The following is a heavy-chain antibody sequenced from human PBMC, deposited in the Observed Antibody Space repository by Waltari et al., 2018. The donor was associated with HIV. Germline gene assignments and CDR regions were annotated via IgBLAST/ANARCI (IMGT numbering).Heavy chain of an antibody. J-gene: IGHJ4*02. CDR3: ARGGFYGSGSKVN. V-gene: IGHV3-7*04. D-gene: IGHD3-10*01. Sequence: EVQLVESGGGLVKPGGPLGLPWVASGLPFGSYGLGWVAQAPGKGLEWVANIKQDGSEKYYVDSVNGRFTISRDNAENSLYLQMNSLRAEDTAVYYCARGGFYGSGSKVNWGQGTLVTVSS. CDR2: IKQDGSEK. CDR1: GLPFGSYG.